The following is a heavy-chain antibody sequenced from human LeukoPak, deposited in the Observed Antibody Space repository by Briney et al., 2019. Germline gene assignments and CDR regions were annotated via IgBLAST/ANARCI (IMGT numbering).Heavy chain of an antibody. CDR2: INPSGGST. Sequence: ASVKVSCKASGYTFTSYDINWVRQAPGQGLEWMGIINPSGGSTSYAQKFQGRVTMTRDTSTSTVYMELSSLRSEDTAVYYCASFYYGSGRGFDPWGQGTLVTVSS. CDR3: ASFYYGSGRGFDP. V-gene: IGHV1-46*01. CDR1: GYTFTSYD. D-gene: IGHD3-10*01. J-gene: IGHJ5*02.